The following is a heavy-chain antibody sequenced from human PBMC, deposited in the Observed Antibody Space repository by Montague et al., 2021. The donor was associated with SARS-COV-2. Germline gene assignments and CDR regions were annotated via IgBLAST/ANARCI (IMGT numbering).Heavy chain of an antibody. CDR2: IRSKAYGGTT. D-gene: IGHD3-3*01. J-gene: IGHJ6*03. Sequence: SLRLSCAASGFTFGDYAMSWVRQAPGKGLEWVGFIRSKAYGGTTEYAASVKGRFTISRDNAKNTLYLQMNSLRAEDTAVYYCARGEWLLSLFYYYYMDVWGKGTTVTVSS. CDR1: GFTFGDYA. CDR3: ARGEWLLSLFYYYYMDV. V-gene: IGHV3-49*04.